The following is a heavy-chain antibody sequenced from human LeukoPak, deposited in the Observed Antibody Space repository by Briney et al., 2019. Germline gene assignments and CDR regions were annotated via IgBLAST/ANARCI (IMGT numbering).Heavy chain of an antibody. Sequence: GGSLRLSCAASGFTFSTDVMSRVRQAPGKGLECVSAISGSGGNTYYADSVKGRFTISRDNSKNMLYLQMNSLRAEDTAVYYCAKVSGRIQIWPQPFGDGMDVWGQGTTVTVSS. D-gene: IGHD3-10*01. CDR3: AKVSGRIQIWPQPFGDGMDV. CDR1: GFTFSTDV. CDR2: ISGSGGNT. J-gene: IGHJ6*02. V-gene: IGHV3-23*01.